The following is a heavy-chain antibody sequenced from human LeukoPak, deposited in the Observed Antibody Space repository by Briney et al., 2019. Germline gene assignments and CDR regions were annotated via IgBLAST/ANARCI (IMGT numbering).Heavy chain of an antibody. J-gene: IGHJ4*02. V-gene: IGHV3-7*01. D-gene: IGHD5-12*01. CDR1: GFTFSNYW. CDR3: ARDRGLSGYDSYDY. Sequence: GGSLKLSCAASGFTFSNYWMGWVRQAPGKGLEWVATIKHDGSEIYYVDSVKGRFTISRDTAKDSLYLQMNSLRAEDTAVYYCARDRGLSGYDSYDYWGQGTLVTVSS. CDR2: IKHDGSEI.